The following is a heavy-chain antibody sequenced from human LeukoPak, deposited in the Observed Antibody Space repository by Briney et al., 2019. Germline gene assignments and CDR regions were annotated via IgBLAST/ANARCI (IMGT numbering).Heavy chain of an antibody. CDR1: GGSISSGDYY. CDR2: IYYSGST. CDR3: ARDLYGSGGPYDY. V-gene: IGHV4-30-4*01. D-gene: IGHD3-10*01. Sequence: PSETLSLTCTVSGGSISSGDYYWSWIRQPPGKGLEWIGYIYYSGSTYYNPSLKSRVTISVDTSKNQFSLKLSSVTAADTAVYYRARDLYGSGGPYDYWGQGTLVTVSS. J-gene: IGHJ4*02.